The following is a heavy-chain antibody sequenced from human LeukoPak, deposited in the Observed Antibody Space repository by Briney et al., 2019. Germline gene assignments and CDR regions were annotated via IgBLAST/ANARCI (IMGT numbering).Heavy chain of an antibody. Sequence: GGSLRLSCAASGFTFSSYAMHWVRQAPGKGLEYVSAISSNGGSTYYANSVKGRFTISRDNSKNTLYLQMGSLRAEDMAVYYCARDLLDYYDSSGYYYEGYWGQGTLVTVSS. CDR2: ISSNGGST. CDR3: ARDLLDYYDSSGYYYEGY. CDR1: GFTFSSYA. J-gene: IGHJ4*02. V-gene: IGHV3-64*01. D-gene: IGHD3-22*01.